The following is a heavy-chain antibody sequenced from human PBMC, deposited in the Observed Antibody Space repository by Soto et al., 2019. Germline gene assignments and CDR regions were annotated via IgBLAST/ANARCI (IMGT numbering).Heavy chain of an antibody. V-gene: IGHV3-21*01. CDR3: AGGDINYGDYRSMDV. CDR2: LSSSSTYI. Sequence: EVQLVESGGGLVKPGGSLRLSCAASGFTFSSYNMNWVRQAPGKGLEWVSSLSSSSTYIYYADSVKGRFTISRDNAKNSLYLQMNSLRAEDTAVYYCAGGDINYGDYRSMDVWGKGTTVTVSS. CDR1: GFTFSSYN. J-gene: IGHJ6*03. D-gene: IGHD4-17*01.